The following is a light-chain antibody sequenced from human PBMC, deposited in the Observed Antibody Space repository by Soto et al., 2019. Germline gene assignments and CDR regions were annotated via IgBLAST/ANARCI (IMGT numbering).Light chain of an antibody. CDR1: ASDIGGYTF. CDR3: SAHGGTNPYV. Sequence: QSALTQPPSASGSPGQSVAISCTGTASDIGGYTFVSWYQQHPGKAPKLWIYDVNKRPSGVPDRFSGSKSGNTASLTVSGLQAEYEADYYCSAHGGTNPYVFGTGTKLTVL. J-gene: IGLJ1*01. CDR2: DVN. V-gene: IGLV2-8*01.